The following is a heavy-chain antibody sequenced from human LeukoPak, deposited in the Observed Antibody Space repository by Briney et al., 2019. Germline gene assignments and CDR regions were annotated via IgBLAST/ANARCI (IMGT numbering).Heavy chain of an antibody. J-gene: IGHJ4*02. Sequence: SETLSPTCSVSGGSISSSSSYWGWIRQPPGKGLEWIGSIYYSGSSFDNPALKSRVTISVDTSKNQFSLKLSSVTAADTAVYYCARHRSGWLQSSFDYWGQGTLVTVSS. CDR1: GGSISSSSSY. CDR3: ARHRSGWLQSSFDY. V-gene: IGHV4-39*01. CDR2: IYYSGSS. D-gene: IGHD5-24*01.